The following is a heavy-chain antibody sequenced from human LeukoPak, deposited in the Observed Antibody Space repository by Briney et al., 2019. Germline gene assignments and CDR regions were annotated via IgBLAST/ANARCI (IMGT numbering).Heavy chain of an antibody. CDR1: GFTFSSYS. CDR2: ISSSSSYI. Sequence: GGSLRLSCAASGFTFSSYSMNWVRQAPGKGLEWVSSISSSSSYIYYADSVKGRFTISRDNAKNSLYLQMNSLRAEDTAVYYCARVPGRDNWFDPWGQGTLVTVSS. V-gene: IGHV3-21*01. J-gene: IGHJ5*02. D-gene: IGHD3-10*01. CDR3: ARVPGRDNWFDP.